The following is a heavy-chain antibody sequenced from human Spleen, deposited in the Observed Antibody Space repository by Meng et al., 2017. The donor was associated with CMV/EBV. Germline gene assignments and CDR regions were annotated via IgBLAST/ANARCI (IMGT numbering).Heavy chain of an antibody. CDR2: ISSSSSYI. J-gene: IGHJ4*02. CDR1: GFTFSSYS. D-gene: IGHD6-19*01. CDR3: ASKVDSSGWGPFDY. V-gene: IGHV3-21*01. Sequence: GGSLRLSCAASGFTFSSYSMNWVRQAPGKGLEWVSSISSSSSYIYYADSVKGRFTISRDNAKNSLYLQMNSLRAEDTAVYYCASKVDSSGWGPFDYWGQGTLVTVSS.